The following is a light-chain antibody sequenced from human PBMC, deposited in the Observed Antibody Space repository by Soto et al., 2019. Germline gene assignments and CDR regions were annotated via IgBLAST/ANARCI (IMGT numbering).Light chain of an antibody. CDR2: DNN. Sequence: QSALPQPPSVSAAPGQKVTISCSGSSSNIGNNYVSWYQQLPGTAPKLLIYDNNKRPSGIPDRLSGSKSGTSATLGITGLQTGDEADYHCGSWYSSLSALVFGGGTKLTVL. CDR1: SSNIGNNY. CDR3: GSWYSSLSALV. J-gene: IGLJ2*01. V-gene: IGLV1-51*01.